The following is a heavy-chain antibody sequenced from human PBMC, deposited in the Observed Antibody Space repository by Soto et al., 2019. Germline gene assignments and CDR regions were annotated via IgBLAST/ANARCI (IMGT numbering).Heavy chain of an antibody. J-gene: IGHJ6*02. CDR2: ISSRSSYI. V-gene: IGHV3-21*01. D-gene: IGHD6-25*01. Sequence: GGSLRLSCAASGFTFSSYSMNWVRQAPGKGLEWVSSISSRSSYIYYADSVKGRFTISRDNAKNSLYLQMNSLRAEDTAVYYCARSIAADPYYYYYDGMDVWGQGTTVTGSS. CDR1: GFTFSSYS. CDR3: ARSIAADPYYYYYDGMDV.